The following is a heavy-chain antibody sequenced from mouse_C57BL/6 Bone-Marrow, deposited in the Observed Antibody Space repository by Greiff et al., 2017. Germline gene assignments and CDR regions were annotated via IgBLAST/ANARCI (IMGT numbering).Heavy chain of an antibody. V-gene: IGHV1-50*01. CDR1: GYTFTSYW. Sequence: QQSCPASGYTFTSYWMQWVKQRPGQGLEWIGEIDPSDSYTNYNQKFKGKATLTVDTSSSTAYMQLSSLTSEDSAVYYCARQGIYYDYDEYAMDYWGQGTSVTVSS. J-gene: IGHJ4*01. CDR2: IDPSDSYT. CDR3: ARQGIYYDYDEYAMDY. D-gene: IGHD2-4*01.